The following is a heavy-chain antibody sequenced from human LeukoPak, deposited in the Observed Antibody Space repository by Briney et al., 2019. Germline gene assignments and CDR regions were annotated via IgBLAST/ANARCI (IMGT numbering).Heavy chain of an antibody. CDR1: GYSISSGYY. CDR3: ARMLDWSGYSGDY. Sequence: PSETLSLTCAVSGYSISSGYYWGWIRQPPGKGLEWIGSIYHSGSTYYNPSLKSRVTISVDTSKNQFSLKLSSVTAADTAVYYCARMLDWSGYSGDYWGQGTLVTVPS. D-gene: IGHD3-3*01. V-gene: IGHV4-38-2*01. J-gene: IGHJ4*02. CDR2: IYHSGST.